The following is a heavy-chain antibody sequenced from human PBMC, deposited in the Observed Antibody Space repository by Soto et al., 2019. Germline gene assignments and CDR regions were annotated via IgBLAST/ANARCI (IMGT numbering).Heavy chain of an antibody. CDR1: GFTFSSYA. Sequence: PGGSLRLSCAASGFTFSSYAMSWVRQAPGKGLEWVSAISGSGGSTYYADSVKGRFTISRDNSKNTLYLQMISLRAEDTAVYYCAKDNQGSYSNFDYWGQGTLVTVSS. D-gene: IGHD1-26*01. J-gene: IGHJ4*02. V-gene: IGHV3-23*01. CDR2: ISGSGGST. CDR3: AKDNQGSYSNFDY.